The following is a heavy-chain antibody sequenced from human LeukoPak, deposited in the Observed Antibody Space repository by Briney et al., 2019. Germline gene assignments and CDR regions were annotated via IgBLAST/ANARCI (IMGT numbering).Heavy chain of an antibody. CDR2: IVVGSGNT. V-gene: IGHV1-58*02. CDR3: AAGSSYFDMYY. D-gene: IGHD3-9*01. Sequence: SVKFSCMASGFSFTRSAMQWVRQARGQRLEWIGWIVVGSGNTNYAQKFQERGTITRDMSTSTAYMELSSLRSEDTAVYYCAAGSSYFDMYYWGQGTLVTVSS. CDR1: GFSFTRSA. J-gene: IGHJ4*02.